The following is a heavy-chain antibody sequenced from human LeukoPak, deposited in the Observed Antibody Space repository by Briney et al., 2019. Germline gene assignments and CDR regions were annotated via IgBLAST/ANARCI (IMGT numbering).Heavy chain of an antibody. CDR1: GFTFSDYW. Sequence: PGGSLRLSCAASGFTFSDYWMGWVRQAPGKGLEWVANIKGDGSHRSYVDSVKGRFTISRDNAKNSLFLQMNSLRVEDTGIYYCTRNANWGQGTLVTVSS. CDR3: TRNAN. V-gene: IGHV3-7*05. CDR2: IKGDGSHR. J-gene: IGHJ4*02.